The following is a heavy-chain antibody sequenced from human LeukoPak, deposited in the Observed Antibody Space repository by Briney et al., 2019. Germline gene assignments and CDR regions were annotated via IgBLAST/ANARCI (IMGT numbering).Heavy chain of an antibody. Sequence: SETLSLTCTVSGGSISSYHWSWIRQPAGKGLEWIGRIYSSGSTNYNPSLKSRVTMSVDTSKNQFSLKLRSVSAADTALYYCARDRWSYGDYPLEYWGQGTLVTVSS. V-gene: IGHV4-4*07. CDR2: IYSSGST. CDR1: GGSISSYH. J-gene: IGHJ4*02. CDR3: ARDRWSYGDYPLEY. D-gene: IGHD4-17*01.